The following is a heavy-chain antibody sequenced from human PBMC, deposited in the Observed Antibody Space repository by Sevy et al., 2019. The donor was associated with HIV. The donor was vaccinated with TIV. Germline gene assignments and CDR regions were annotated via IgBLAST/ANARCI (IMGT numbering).Heavy chain of an antibody. CDR2: IYTSGST. D-gene: IGHD3-10*01. Sequence: SETLSLTCTVSGGSISSYYCTRIRQPAGKGLEWIGRIYTSGSTNYNPSLKSRVTMSVDTSKKQFSLNLSSVTAADTAVYYCARGGGYFDDGFDIWGQGTMVTVSS. J-gene: IGHJ3*02. CDR3: ARGGGYFDDGFDI. CDR1: GGSISSYY. V-gene: IGHV4-4*07.